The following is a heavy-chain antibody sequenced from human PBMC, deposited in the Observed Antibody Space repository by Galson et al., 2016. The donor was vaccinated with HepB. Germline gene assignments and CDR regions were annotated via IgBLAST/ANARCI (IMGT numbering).Heavy chain of an antibody. V-gene: IGHV1-2*06. CDR3: TRDLVGYDAFDI. Sequence: SVKVSCKGSGYTFIDYYIHWVRQAPGQGLVWMGRMNPDGGGTTYAQKFQDRVALTRDTSINTAYMELTSLKSDDTAVYYCTRDLVGYDAFDIWGQGTMVTVSS. D-gene: IGHD3-16*01. CDR1: GYTFIDYY. J-gene: IGHJ3*02. CDR2: MNPDGGGT.